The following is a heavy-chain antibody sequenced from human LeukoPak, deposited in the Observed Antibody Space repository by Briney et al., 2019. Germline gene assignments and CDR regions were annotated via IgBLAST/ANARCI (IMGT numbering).Heavy chain of an antibody. CDR1: GVSINSSY. V-gene: IGHV4-59*01. J-gene: IGHJ4*02. D-gene: IGHD1-1*01. CDR2: IYYHGNT. Sequence: PSQTLSLTCTVSGVSINSSYWSWIRQPPRKGLEWIGYIYYHGNTKYHPSLESRVAISLDTSNDRFSLSLSSVTAADTAFYFCVRDPSISSRNEFDYWGQGTLVTVSS. CDR3: VRDPSISSRNEFDY.